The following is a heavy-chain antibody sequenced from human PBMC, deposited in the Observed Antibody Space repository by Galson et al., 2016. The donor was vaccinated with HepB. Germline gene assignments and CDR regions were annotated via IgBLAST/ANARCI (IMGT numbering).Heavy chain of an antibody. CDR1: GFTFSSYN. Sequence: SLRLSCAASGFTFSSYNMIWVRQAPGKGLEWVSSISSRSHYIYYADSVKGRFTISRENAKISLYLQMNSLRVEDTAVYYCARGAGNWYFDLWGRGTLVTVSS. CDR2: ISSRSHYI. D-gene: IGHD6-13*01. CDR3: ARGAGNWYFDL. J-gene: IGHJ2*01. V-gene: IGHV3-21*01.